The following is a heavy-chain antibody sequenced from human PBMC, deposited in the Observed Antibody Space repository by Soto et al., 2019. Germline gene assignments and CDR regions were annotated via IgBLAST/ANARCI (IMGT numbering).Heavy chain of an antibody. CDR3: ASARTYYDILTGYSLYGYYYMDV. D-gene: IGHD3-9*01. CDR1: GYTSTSYD. J-gene: IGHJ6*03. CDR2: MNPNSGNT. V-gene: IGHV1-8*01. Sequence: ASVKVSCKASGYTSTSYDINWVGRATGQGLEWMGWMNPNSGNTGYAQKFQGRVTMTRNTSISTAYMELSSLRSEDTAVYYCASARTYYDILTGYSLYGYYYMDVWGKGTTVTVSS.